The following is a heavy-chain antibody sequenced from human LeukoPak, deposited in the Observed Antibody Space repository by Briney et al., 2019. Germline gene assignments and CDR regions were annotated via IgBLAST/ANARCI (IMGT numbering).Heavy chain of an antibody. CDR2: INQDKRQI. CDR1: GFTFSSYW. D-gene: IGHD2-8*01. Sequence: GGSLRLSCAGSGFTFSSYWMSWVRQAPGKGPEWVASINQDKRQIQYVESVKGGFTISRDNAKSSLFLQMNSLRVEDTAVYYCARLRDDVTKFDSWGQGTLVTVSS. CDR3: ARLRDDVTKFDS. V-gene: IGHV3-7*01. J-gene: IGHJ4*02.